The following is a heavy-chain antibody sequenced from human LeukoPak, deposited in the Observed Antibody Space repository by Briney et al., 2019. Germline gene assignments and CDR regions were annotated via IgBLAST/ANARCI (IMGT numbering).Heavy chain of an antibody. D-gene: IGHD5-24*01. CDR3: AKDGLSGYNFDH. CDR2: VSNLAGTA. CDR1: GFTSSTYA. J-gene: IGHJ5*02. V-gene: IGHV3-23*01. Sequence: PGGSLRLSCAASGFTSSTYAMAWVRQAPGKGLEWVATVSNLAGTANHADSVRGRFTVSRDNSNNILYLQMNSLRGEDTAVYYCAKDGLSGYNFDHWGQGTLVTVSS.